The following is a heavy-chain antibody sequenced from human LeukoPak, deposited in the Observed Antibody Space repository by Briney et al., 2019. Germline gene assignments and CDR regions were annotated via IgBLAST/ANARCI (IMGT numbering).Heavy chain of an antibody. CDR2: VYYSGST. Sequence: PSETLSLICTVSGGSISSGNYYWGWIRQPPGKGLEWIGSVYYSGSTYYNPSLKSRVTISVDTSKNQFSLKLSSVTAADTAVYYCARPAGSIVGATTVSYYFDYWGQGALVTVSS. CDR3: ARPAGSIVGATTVSYYFDY. D-gene: IGHD1-26*01. CDR1: GGSISSGNYY. J-gene: IGHJ4*02. V-gene: IGHV4-39*01.